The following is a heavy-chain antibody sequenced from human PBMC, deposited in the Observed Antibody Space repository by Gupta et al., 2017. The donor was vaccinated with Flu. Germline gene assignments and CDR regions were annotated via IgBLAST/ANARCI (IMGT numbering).Heavy chain of an antibody. V-gene: IGHV4-39*01. D-gene: IGHD3-9*01. CDR1: GASISSSPYS. Sequence: QLQLQESGPGLVQPSETLSLTCTVFGASISSSPYSWGWVRQAPGSGLEWIGTKHSSGSIFYNPSLGSRVTISVDTSKNQFSLNLSSRTVADTAVYYCARLPTGYPNWFDPWGQGTLVIVSS. CDR3: ARLPTGYPNWFDP. CDR2: KHSSGSI. J-gene: IGHJ5*02.